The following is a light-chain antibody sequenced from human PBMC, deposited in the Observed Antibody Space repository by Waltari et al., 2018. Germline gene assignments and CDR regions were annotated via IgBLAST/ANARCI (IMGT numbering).Light chain of an antibody. CDR3: QQSYDIPQT. J-gene: IGKJ1*01. V-gene: IGKV1-39*01. CDR1: RGSTRY. Sequence: DIQMTQAPSSLSASVGERVTVTCRASRGSTRYLHWDQHKAGKAPRLLIYAATKLQCGVSSRYSGSGSGTDFTRTITSLQPEDSATYYCQQSYDIPQTFGQGTKVEI. CDR2: AAT.